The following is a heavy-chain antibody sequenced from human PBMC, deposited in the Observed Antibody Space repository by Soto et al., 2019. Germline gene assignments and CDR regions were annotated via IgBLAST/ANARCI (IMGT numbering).Heavy chain of an antibody. CDR2: IFPSDSDT. D-gene: IGHD3-22*01. CDR3: ARKDKSGYFNWFDP. Sequence: RGESLKISCXTSGYRFTSYWIAWVRQMPGKGLEWMGIIFPSDSDTRYSPSFQGQVTISADRSTSTVFLQWASLKASDTAVYFCARKDKSGYFNWFDPWGQGTLVTVSS. J-gene: IGHJ5*02. CDR1: GYRFTSYW. V-gene: IGHV5-51*01.